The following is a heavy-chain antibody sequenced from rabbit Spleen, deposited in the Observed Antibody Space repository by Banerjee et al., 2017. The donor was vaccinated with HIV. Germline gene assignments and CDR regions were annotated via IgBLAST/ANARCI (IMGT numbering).Heavy chain of an antibody. J-gene: IGHJ4*01. Sequence: QEQLVESGGGLVQPEGSLTLTCTASGFSFSNNYYMCWVRQAPGKGLEWIACIYTGNSGTTYYASWAKGRFTISKTSSTTVTLQMTSLTVADTATYFCAISYPGSSYGFNLWGQGTLVTVS. V-gene: IGHV1S45*01. CDR1: GFSFSNNYY. D-gene: IGHD8-1*01. CDR2: IYTGNSGTT. CDR3: AISYPGSSYGFNL.